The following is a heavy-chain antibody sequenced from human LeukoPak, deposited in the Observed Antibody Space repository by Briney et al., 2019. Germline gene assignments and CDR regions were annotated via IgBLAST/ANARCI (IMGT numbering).Heavy chain of an antibody. V-gene: IGHV4-30-4*07. CDR3: ARGGDSSGYEGRFDP. Sequence: PSETLSLTCAVSGGSISRSGYSWSWIRQPPGKGLDWIAYIYYTGSTYYNPSLKSRVTISLDTSKNQFSLKLTSVTAADTAVYYCARGGDSSGYEGRFDPWGQGALVTVSS. D-gene: IGHD3-22*01. J-gene: IGHJ5*02. CDR2: IYYTGST. CDR1: GGSISRSGYS.